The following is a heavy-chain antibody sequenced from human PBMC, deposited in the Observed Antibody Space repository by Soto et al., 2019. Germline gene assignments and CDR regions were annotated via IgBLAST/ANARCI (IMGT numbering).Heavy chain of an antibody. CDR3: ARGEFSCSNYQYHNYGRDG. CDR2: INTGYGDT. D-gene: IGHD6-6*01. V-gene: IGHV1-3*04. Sequence: QVQLVQSGAEVKKPGASVKVSCTVSGYRFTTYAIHWVRQAPGQRLEWMGWINTGYGDTKYSQKFQDRVTMTRDTSAGTAYMERSSLRSEDTAVYFCARGEFSCSNYQYHNYGRDGWGQGTTVTVSS. J-gene: IGHJ6*02. CDR1: GYRFTTYA.